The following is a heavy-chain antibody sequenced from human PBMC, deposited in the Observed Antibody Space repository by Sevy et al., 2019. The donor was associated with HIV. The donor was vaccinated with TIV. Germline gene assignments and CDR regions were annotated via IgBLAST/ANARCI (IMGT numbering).Heavy chain of an antibody. CDR3: ARDHVKDGDLGDYYYFAMDV. J-gene: IGHJ6*02. Sequence: GGSLRLSCTASGFIFSDYYMSWIRQAPGKGLEWISYISGSDNTIYYAASVKGRFTISRDNAKNSLYLQMNSLRVDDTAVYYCARDHVKDGDLGDYYYFAMDVWGQGTTVTVSS. CDR2: ISGSDNTI. V-gene: IGHV3-11*01. CDR1: GFIFSDYY. D-gene: IGHD4-17*01.